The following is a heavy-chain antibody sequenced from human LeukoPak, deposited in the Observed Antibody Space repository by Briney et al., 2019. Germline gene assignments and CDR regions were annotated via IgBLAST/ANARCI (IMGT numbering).Heavy chain of an antibody. J-gene: IGHJ3*02. Sequence: SETLSLTCTVSGGSITSYYWSWIRQPPGKGLEWIGCIYYSGTTNYNPSLKSRVTISVDTSKNQFSLKLSSVTAVDTAVYYCARVRDGSSFSAFDMWGQGTMVTVSS. D-gene: IGHD1-26*01. CDR1: GGSITSYY. CDR3: ARVRDGSSFSAFDM. V-gene: IGHV4-59*01. CDR2: IYYSGTT.